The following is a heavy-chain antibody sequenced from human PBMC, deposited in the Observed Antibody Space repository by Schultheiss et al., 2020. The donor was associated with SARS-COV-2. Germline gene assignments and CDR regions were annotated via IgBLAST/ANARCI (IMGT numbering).Heavy chain of an antibody. CDR3: ATKARTTTSAGWFDP. CDR1: GGSFSDYY. D-gene: IGHD1/OR15-1a*01. J-gene: IGHJ5*02. Sequence: SQTLSLTCAVYGGSFSDYYWTWIRQPPGEGRQWIGEVNHSENTNYNHSLKSRVTMSVDTSKSQFSLKLSSVTAADTAIYYCATKARTTTSAGWFDPWGPGTLVTVSS. V-gene: IGHV4-34*01. CDR2: VNHSENT.